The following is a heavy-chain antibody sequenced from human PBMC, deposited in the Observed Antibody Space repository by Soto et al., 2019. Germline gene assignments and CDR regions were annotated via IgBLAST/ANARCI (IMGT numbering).Heavy chain of an antibody. CDR3: AKSSGGGELSLFPDY. CDR1: GFTFSSYG. V-gene: IGHV3-30*18. J-gene: IGHJ4*02. D-gene: IGHD3-16*02. CDR2: ISYDGSNK. Sequence: GGSLRLSCAASGFTFSSYGMHWVRQAPGKGLEWVAVISYDGSNKYYADSVKGRFTISRDNSKNTLYLQMNSLRAEDTAVYYCAKSSGGGELSLFPDYWGQGTLVTVSS.